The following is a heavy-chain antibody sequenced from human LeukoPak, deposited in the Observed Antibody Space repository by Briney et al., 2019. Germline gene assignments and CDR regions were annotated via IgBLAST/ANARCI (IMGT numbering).Heavy chain of an antibody. CDR2: TSYDGSNK. CDR1: GFTFSSYA. V-gene: IGHV3-30*04. J-gene: IGHJ4*02. Sequence: GGSLRLSCAASGFTFSSYAMHWVRQAPGKGLEWVAVTSYDGSNKYYADSVKGRFTISRDNSKNTLYLQMNSLRAEDTAVYYCAREPMYAALDYWGQGTLVTVSS. CDR3: AREPMYAALDY. D-gene: IGHD2-15*01.